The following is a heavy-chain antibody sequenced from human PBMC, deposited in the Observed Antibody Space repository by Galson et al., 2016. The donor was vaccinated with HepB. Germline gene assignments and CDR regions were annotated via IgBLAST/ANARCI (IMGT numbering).Heavy chain of an antibody. D-gene: IGHD3-22*01. V-gene: IGHV4-31*03. CDR2: ISHSGGT. J-gene: IGHJ2*01. CDR1: GGSISSAGYY. CDR3: ARDGGGYDSLGFPHWYFDL. Sequence: TLSLTCTVSGGSISSAGYYWAWIRQNPGKGLEWIGYISHSGGTYYNPSLKSRLTISVDKSKNQFSLKLRSLTAADTAIYYCARDGGGYDSLGFPHWYFDLCGRGTLVTVSS.